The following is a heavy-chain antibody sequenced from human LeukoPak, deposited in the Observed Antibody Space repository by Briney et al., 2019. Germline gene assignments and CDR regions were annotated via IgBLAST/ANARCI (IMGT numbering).Heavy chain of an antibody. D-gene: IGHD1-14*01. Sequence: ASVKLSCRVSVYTFTNYYIHWVRQAPGQGLEWMGIIKLGGSTTTYTQTIQYTQKFQDRVTMTWDTSTRTAYMELSSLRSEDAAVYYCAREIPESYYSDYWSQATLATVYS. CDR2: IKLGGSTT. J-gene: IGHJ4*02. CDR1: VYTFTNYY. CDR3: AREIPESYYSDY. V-gene: IGHV1-46*03.